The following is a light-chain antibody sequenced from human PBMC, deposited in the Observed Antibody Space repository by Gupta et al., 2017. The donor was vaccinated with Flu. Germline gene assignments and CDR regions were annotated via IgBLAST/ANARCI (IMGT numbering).Light chain of an antibody. J-gene: IGKJ4*01. V-gene: IGKV3-11*01. CDR1: QSVGKS. CDR2: DAS. CDR3: QQRANWPPIT. Sequence: ATLSLSPGERATLSCRASQSVGKSLAWYQQKPGQAPRLIISDASYRATGIPARFSGSGSGTDFTLTISSLEPEDFATYYCQQRANWPPITFGGGTKVEI.